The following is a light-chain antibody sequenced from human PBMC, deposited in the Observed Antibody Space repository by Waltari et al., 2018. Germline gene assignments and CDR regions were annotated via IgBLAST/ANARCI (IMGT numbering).Light chain of an antibody. V-gene: IGKV1-39*01. J-gene: IGKJ2*02. CDR3: QQTYSALCCT. CDR2: AAS. CDR1: PNIGTF. Sequence: DIQMTQSPVSLSASVGDTVTITCRASPNIGTFLSWYQQRPAKAPTVLIYAASTSQRGVPSRFSGSGSGTDFTLTIFSLQPEDFATYFCQQTYSALCCTFGQGTKLEIK.